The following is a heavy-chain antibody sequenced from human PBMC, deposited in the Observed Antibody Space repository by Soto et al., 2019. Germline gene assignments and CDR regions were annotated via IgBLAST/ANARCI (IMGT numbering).Heavy chain of an antibody. Sequence: GGSLRLSCAASGFTFSSHSMNWVRQAPGKGLEWVSYISSSSSTIYYADSVKGRFTISRDNAKNSLYLQMNSLRAEDTAVYYCAREGFYYYYGMDVWGQGTTVTVSS. CDR2: ISSSSSTI. CDR3: AREGFYYYYGMDV. V-gene: IGHV3-48*01. J-gene: IGHJ6*02. CDR1: GFTFSSHS.